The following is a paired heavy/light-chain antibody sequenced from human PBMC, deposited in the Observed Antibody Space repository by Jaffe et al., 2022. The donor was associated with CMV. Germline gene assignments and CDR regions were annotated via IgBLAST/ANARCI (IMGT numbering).Light chain of an antibody. V-gene: IGLV2-23*02. CDR3: CSYAGSAVV. J-gene: IGLJ2*01. Sequence: QSALTQPASVSGSPGQSITISCTGTSSDVGSYNLVSWYQQHPGKAPKLMIYEVSKRPSGVSNRFSGSKSGNTASLTISGLQAEDEADYYCCSYAGSAVVFGGGTKLTVL. CDR1: SSDVGSYNL. CDR2: EVS.
Heavy chain of an antibody. Sequence: QVQLQQWGAGLLKPSETLSLTCAVYGGSFSGYYWSWIRQPPGKGLEWIGEINHSGSTNYNPSLKSRVTISVDTSKNQFSLKLSSVTAADTAVYYCARGPRYYDFWSGYYPSWFDPWGQGTLVTVSS. D-gene: IGHD3-3*01. J-gene: IGHJ5*02. CDR2: INHSGST. CDR3: ARGPRYYDFWSGYYPSWFDP. CDR1: GGSFSGYY. V-gene: IGHV4-34*01.